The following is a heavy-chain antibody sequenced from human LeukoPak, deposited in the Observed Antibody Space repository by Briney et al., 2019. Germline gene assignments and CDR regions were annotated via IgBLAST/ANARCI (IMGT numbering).Heavy chain of an antibody. CDR1: GYTFTSYY. CDR3: ARHGKVAAAGQYYYYYYGMDV. D-gene: IGHD6-13*01. J-gene: IGHJ6*02. CDR2: INPSAGST. Sequence: GASVKVSCKASGYTFTSYYLHWVRQAPGQGLEWMGIINPSAGSTSDAQKFRGRVTMTRDTSTSTVYMELSSLKASDTAMYYCARHGKVAAAGQYYYYYYGMDVWGQGTTVTVSS. V-gene: IGHV1-46*01.